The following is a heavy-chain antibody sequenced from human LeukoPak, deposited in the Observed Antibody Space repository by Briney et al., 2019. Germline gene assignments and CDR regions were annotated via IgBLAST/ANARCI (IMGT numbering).Heavy chain of an antibody. CDR2: IYYSGST. V-gene: IGHV4-34*01. D-gene: IGHD6-13*01. J-gene: IGHJ3*02. CDR1: GPSFVGRH. CDR3: ARPTIAAAANDAFDI. Sequence: SETLSLTCAVHGPSFVGRHWSWIRQPPGKGLEWIGSIYYSGSTYYNPSLKSRVTISVDTSKNQFSLKLSSVTAADTAVYYCARPTIAAAANDAFDIWGQGTMVTVSS.